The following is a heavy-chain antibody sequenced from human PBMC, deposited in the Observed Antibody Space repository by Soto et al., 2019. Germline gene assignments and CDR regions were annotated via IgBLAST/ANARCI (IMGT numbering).Heavy chain of an antibody. V-gene: IGHV4-59*01. D-gene: IGHD3-9*01. Sequence: PSETLSLTCTVSGGSIINDYWHWIRQSPTRGLEWIGYIYEGGSPNYNPSVTSRVTISIDASKKQFSLSLRSVTAADTDIYYCARKLLVGTFDDAFDIWGQGTMVTVSS. CDR3: ARKLLVGTFDDAFDI. CDR2: IYEGGSP. J-gene: IGHJ3*02. CDR1: GGSIINDY.